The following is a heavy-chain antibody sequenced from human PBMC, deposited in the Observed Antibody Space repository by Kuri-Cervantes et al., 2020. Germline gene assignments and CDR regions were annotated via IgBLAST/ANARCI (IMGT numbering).Heavy chain of an antibody. V-gene: IGHV4-31*03. CDR2: IYYSGST. CDR1: GGSISSGGYY. CDR3: ARDKTYSSGRRSHFDY. J-gene: IGHJ4*02. Sequence: SETLSLTCTVSGGSISSGGYYWSWIRQHPGKGLEWIGYIYYSGSTYYNPSLKSRVTISVDRSKNQFSLKLSSVTAADTAVYYCARDKTYSSGRRSHFDYWGQGTLVTVSS. D-gene: IGHD6-19*01.